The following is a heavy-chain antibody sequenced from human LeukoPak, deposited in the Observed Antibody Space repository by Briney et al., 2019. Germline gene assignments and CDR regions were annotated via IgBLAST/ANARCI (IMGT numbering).Heavy chain of an antibody. D-gene: IGHD3-10*01. V-gene: IGHV4-34*01. CDR1: GGSFSGYY. J-gene: IGHJ4*02. Sequence: SETLSLTCAVYGGSFSGYYWSWIRQPPGKGREWIGEINHSGSTNYNPSLMSRVTISVDTSKNQFSLKLSSVTAADTAVYYCARVGAGSYYGSGSYKGGMYYFDYWGQGTLVTVSS. CDR3: ARVGAGSYYGSGSYKGGMYYFDY. CDR2: INHSGST.